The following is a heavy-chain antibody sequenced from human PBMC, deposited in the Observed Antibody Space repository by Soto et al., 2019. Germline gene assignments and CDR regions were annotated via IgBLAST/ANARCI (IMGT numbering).Heavy chain of an antibody. CDR2: IDWDDDK. Sequence: PTLVNPTQTLTLTCTFSGFSLSTSGMCVSWIRQPPGKALEWLALIDWDDDKYYSTSLKTRLTISKDTSKNQVVLTMTNMDPVDTATYYCARRNYYDSSGYPFDYWGQGTLVTVS. V-gene: IGHV2-70*01. CDR1: GFSLSTSGMC. J-gene: IGHJ4*02. D-gene: IGHD3-22*01. CDR3: ARRNYYDSSGYPFDY.